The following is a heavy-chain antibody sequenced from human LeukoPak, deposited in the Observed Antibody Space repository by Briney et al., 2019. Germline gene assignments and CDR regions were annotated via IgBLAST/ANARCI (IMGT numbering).Heavy chain of an antibody. CDR3: ARYSNYTDYFDY. CDR2: IYYSGST. Sequence: RXPPXKXXXWIVYIYYSGSTNYNPSLKSPVTISVDTSKNQFSLKLSSVTAADTAVYYCARYSNYTDYFDYWGQGTLVTVSS. D-gene: IGHD4-11*01. J-gene: IGHJ4*02. V-gene: IGHV4-59*01.